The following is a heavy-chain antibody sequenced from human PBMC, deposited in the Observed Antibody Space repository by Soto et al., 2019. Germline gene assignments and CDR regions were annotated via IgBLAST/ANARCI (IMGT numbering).Heavy chain of an antibody. CDR3: AREEGTELDF. CDR2: INPKNGGT. D-gene: IGHD1-7*01. J-gene: IGHJ4*02. CDR1: GYTFTDAH. Sequence: QVRLVQSGAEVKKPGASVKVTCKPSGYTFTDAHIHWVRQAPGQGLEWLGWINPKNGGTNYAQKFQGRVTMTRDTSSSTAFMELSSLNSNDTAVYYCAREEGTELDFWGQGTLVTVSS. V-gene: IGHV1-2*02.